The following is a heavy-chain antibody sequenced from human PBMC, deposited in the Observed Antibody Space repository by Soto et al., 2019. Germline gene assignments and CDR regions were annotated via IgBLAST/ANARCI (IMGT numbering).Heavy chain of an antibody. V-gene: IGHV1-69*08. J-gene: IGHJ4*02. CDR2: IIPFHGVT. CDR3: TRDWEITVSTWSFGGF. D-gene: IGHD3-10*01. Sequence: QVQLVQSGAEVKKPGSSVKVSCKASGGTFSPYTINWVRQAPGQGLEWMGRIIPFHGVTNYAQKFQARVTITADKSPSTAYVELSGLRFEDTAMYYCTRDWEITVSTWSFGGFWGRGTLVTVSS. CDR1: GGTFSPYT.